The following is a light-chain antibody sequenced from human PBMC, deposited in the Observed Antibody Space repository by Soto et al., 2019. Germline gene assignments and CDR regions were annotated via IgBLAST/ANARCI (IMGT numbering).Light chain of an antibody. Sequence: EIVLTQSPAILSSFPGDRVTLSCRASQYINTRLAWYQHRPGQAPRLLIYQTSIRAAGIPARFSASGSGTDFTLTISDVQPEDFALYYCHQRQSWPRTFGQGTKVDI. CDR1: QYINTR. V-gene: IGKV3-11*01. J-gene: IGKJ1*01. CDR3: HQRQSWPRT. CDR2: QTS.